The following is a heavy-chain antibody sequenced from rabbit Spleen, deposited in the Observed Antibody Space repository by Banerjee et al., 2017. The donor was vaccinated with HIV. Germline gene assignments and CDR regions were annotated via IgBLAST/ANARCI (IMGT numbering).Heavy chain of an antibody. CDR1: GFSFSSGYD. CDR2: INAVTGKA. V-gene: IGHV1S45*01. D-gene: IGHD6-1*01. Sequence: QEQLVESGGGLVKPGASLTLICTASGFSFSSGYDMSWVRQAPGKGLEWIACINAVTGKAVYASWAKGRYTFSKASSTTVTLKMTSLTAADTATYFCARASYSYDYDFVIYPTYFALWGPGTLVTVS. CDR3: ARASYSYDYDFVIYPTYFAL. J-gene: IGHJ4*01.